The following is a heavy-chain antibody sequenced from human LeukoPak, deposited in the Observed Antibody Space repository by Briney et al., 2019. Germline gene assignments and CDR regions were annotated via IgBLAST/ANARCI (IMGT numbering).Heavy chain of an antibody. V-gene: IGHV1-2*02. CDR3: ARGSSGYYYGIDY. CDR2: INPNSGGT. D-gene: IGHD3-22*01. J-gene: IGHJ4*02. CDR1: GYTFTGYY. Sequence: ASVKVSCKASGYTFTGYYMHWVRQAPGQGFEWMGWINPNSGGTNYAQKFQGRVTMTRDTSISTAYMELSRLRSDDTAVYYCARGSSGYYYGIDYWAQGTLVTVSS.